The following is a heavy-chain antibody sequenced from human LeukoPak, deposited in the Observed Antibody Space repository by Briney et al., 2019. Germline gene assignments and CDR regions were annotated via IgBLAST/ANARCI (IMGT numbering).Heavy chain of an antibody. V-gene: IGHV3-13*01. D-gene: IGHD1-1*01. J-gene: IGHJ6*03. CDR1: GFTFSSFD. CDR3: ARGPPRGKYYYMDV. Sequence: GGSLRLSCAASGFTFSSFDMHWVRQPTGQSLEWVSTIGTASDTYYPGSVEGRFTLSRDNAKNSLYLQMNSLTAGDTAVYYCARGPPRGKYYYMDVWGKGTTVTVSS. CDR2: IGTASDT.